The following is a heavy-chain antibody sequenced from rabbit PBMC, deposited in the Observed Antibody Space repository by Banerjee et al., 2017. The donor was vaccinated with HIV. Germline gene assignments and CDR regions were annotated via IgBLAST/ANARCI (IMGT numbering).Heavy chain of an antibody. V-gene: IGHV1S45*01. J-gene: IGHJ4*01. D-gene: IGHD6-1*01. CDR3: AKGAAYAGDGFTL. CDR1: GFSFSNKYV. Sequence: QEQLEESGGDLVKPEGSLTITCTASGFSFSNKYVMCWVRQAPGKGLEWIGCINSSSRNVVYASWAKGRFTISKTSSTTVTLQVTSLTDADTATYFCAKGAAYAGDGFTLWGPGTLVTVS. CDR2: INSSSRNV.